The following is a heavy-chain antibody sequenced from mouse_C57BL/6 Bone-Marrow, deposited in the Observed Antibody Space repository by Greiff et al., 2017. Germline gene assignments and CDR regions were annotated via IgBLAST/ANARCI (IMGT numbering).Heavy chain of an antibody. CDR1: GYTFTSYD. Sequence: VQLQQSGPELVKPGASVKLSCKASGYTFTSYDINWVKQRPGQGLEWIGWIYPRDGSTKYNEKVKGKATLTVDASSSTAYMELHSLSSEDSAVYFWARLEFGGRSGDWYFDVWGTGTTVTVSS. CDR2: IYPRDGST. D-gene: IGHD1-1*01. V-gene: IGHV1-85*01. CDR3: ARLEFGGRSGDWYFDV. J-gene: IGHJ1*03.